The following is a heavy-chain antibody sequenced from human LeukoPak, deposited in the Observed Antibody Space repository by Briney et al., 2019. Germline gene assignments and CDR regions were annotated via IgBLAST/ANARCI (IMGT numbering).Heavy chain of an antibody. Sequence: ASVKVSCKASGYTFTSYYIHWVRQAPGQGPEWMGIVNPSDGSTTYAQRFQGRVTMTRDTSTTTVYMELSSLRSEDTAVYYCARGGGVVLYYFDSWGQGTLVTVSS. CDR1: GYTFTSYY. V-gene: IGHV1-46*01. D-gene: IGHD2-15*01. CDR2: VNPSDGST. CDR3: ARGGGVVLYYFDS. J-gene: IGHJ4*02.